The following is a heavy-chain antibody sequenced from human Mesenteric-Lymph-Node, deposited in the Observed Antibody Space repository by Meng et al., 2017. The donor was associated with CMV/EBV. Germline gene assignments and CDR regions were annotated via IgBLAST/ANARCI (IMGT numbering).Heavy chain of an antibody. CDR3: ARDPDYVDDSSGYYYKDY. CDR2: INSDGSST. V-gene: IGHV3-74*01. J-gene: IGHJ4*02. Sequence: GESLKICCAASGFTFSSYWMHWVRQAPGKGLVWVSRINSDGSSTSYADSVKGRFTISRDNAKNTLYLQMNSLRADDTAVYYCARDPDYVDDSSGYYYKDYWGQGTLVTVSS. CDR1: GFTFSSYW. D-gene: IGHD3-22*01.